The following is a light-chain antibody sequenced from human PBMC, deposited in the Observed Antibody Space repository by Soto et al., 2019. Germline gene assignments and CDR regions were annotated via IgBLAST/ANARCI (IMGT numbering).Light chain of an antibody. Sequence: QFALTQPASVSGSPGQSITISCTGTSSDVGSYNLVSWYQQHPGKAPKLMIYEGSKRPSGVSNRFSGSKSGNTASLTISGLQAEDEADYYCCSYAGSSPSSFGTGTKVTVL. V-gene: IGLV2-23*01. CDR1: SSDVGSYNL. CDR3: CSYAGSSPSS. J-gene: IGLJ1*01. CDR2: EGS.